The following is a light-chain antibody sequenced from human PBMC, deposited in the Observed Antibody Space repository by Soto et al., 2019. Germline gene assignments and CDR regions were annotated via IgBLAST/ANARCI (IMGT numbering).Light chain of an antibody. CDR3: QQYGGPLT. CDR1: QSVTTS. CDR2: GAS. Sequence: EIVLTQSPGTLSLSPGERATLSCRASQSVTTSLAWYQQKPVQAPRLLIYGASHRATGIPDRFSGSGSETDFTLTISRLETEDFAVFYCQQYGGPLTFGEGTRVESK. J-gene: IGKJ4*01. V-gene: IGKV3-20*01.